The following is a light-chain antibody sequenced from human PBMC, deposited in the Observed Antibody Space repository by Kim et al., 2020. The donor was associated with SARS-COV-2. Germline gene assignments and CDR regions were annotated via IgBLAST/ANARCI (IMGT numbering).Light chain of an antibody. CDR2: DAS. CDR1: QSVSISY. CDR3: QQYGSSPKT. V-gene: IGKV3-20*01. Sequence: SPEERATLSCRASQSVSISYLAWYQLKPGQAPRLLIYDASSRATGIPDRFSGSGSGTDFTLTISRLEPEDFAVYYCQQYGSSPKTFGQGTKVDIK. J-gene: IGKJ1*01.